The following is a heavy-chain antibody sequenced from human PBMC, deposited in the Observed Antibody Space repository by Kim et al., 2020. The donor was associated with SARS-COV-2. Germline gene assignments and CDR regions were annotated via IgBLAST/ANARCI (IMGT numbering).Heavy chain of an antibody. CDR1: GFTFSSYS. Sequence: GGSLRLSCAASGFTFSSYSMNWVRQAPGKGLEWVSSISSSSSYIYYADSVKGRFTISRDNAKNSLYLQMNSLRAEDTAVYYCARDVNTPANDYAGIDFDYWGQGTLVTVSA. CDR3: ARDVNTPANDYAGIDFDY. V-gene: IGHV3-21*01. CDR2: ISSSSSYI. J-gene: IGHJ4*02. D-gene: IGHD4-17*01.